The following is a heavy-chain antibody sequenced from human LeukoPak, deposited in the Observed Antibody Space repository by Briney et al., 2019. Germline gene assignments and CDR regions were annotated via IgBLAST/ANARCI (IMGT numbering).Heavy chain of an antibody. CDR2: IYYSGST. CDR1: GGSISSYY. D-gene: IGHD5-12*01. Sequence: SETLSLTCTVSGGSISSYYWSWIRQPPGKGLEWIGYIYYSGSTNYNPSLKSRVTISVDTSKNQFSLKLSSVTAADTAVYYCAREGSGYGAYYFDYWGQGTLVTVSS. J-gene: IGHJ4*02. CDR3: AREGSGYGAYYFDY. V-gene: IGHV4-59*01.